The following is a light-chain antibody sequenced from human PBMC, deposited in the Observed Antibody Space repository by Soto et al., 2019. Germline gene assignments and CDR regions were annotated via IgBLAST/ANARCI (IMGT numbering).Light chain of an antibody. CDR3: QSYDSSLSALVL. J-gene: IGLJ2*01. Sequence: QSVLTQPPSVSGAPGQRVTISCTGSSSNIGAGYDVHWYQQLPGTAPKLLIYGNSNRPSGVLDRFSGSKSGTSASLAITGLQAEDEAEYYCQSYDSSLSALVLFGGGTKLTVL. CDR2: GNS. CDR1: SSNIGAGYD. V-gene: IGLV1-40*01.